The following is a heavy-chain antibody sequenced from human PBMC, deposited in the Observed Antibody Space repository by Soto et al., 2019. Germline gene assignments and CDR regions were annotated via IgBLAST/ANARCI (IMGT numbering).Heavy chain of an antibody. CDR1: GGSISSGDYY. V-gene: IGHV4-30-4*01. J-gene: IGHJ4*02. CDR2: IYYSGST. Sequence: PSETLSLTCTVSGGSISSGDYYWSWIRQPPGKGLEWIGYIYYSGSTYYNPSLKSRVTISVDTSKNQFSLKLSSVTAADTAVYYCASLKTMITFGGVIATDFDYWGQGTLVTVSS. CDR3: ASLKTMITFGGVIATDFDY. D-gene: IGHD3-16*02.